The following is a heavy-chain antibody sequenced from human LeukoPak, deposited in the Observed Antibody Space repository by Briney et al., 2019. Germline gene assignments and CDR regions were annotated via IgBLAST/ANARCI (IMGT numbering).Heavy chain of an antibody. Sequence: PSETLSLTCTVSGGSISSYYWSWIRQPPGKGLEWIGYIYYSGSTNYNPSLKSRVTISVDTSKNQFSLKLSSVTAADTAVYYCARKYYYDSSGPPFDYWGQGTLVTVSS. D-gene: IGHD3-22*01. CDR3: ARKYYYDSSGPPFDY. J-gene: IGHJ4*02. V-gene: IGHV4-59*12. CDR2: IYYSGST. CDR1: GGSISSYY.